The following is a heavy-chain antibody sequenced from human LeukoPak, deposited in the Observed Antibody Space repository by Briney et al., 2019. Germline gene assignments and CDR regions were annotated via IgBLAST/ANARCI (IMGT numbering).Heavy chain of an antibody. D-gene: IGHD3-3*01. J-gene: IGHJ4*02. CDR2: INHSGST. Sequence: SETLSLTCAVYGGSFSGYYWSWIRQPPGKGLEWIGEINHSGSTNYSPSLKSRVTISVDTSKNQFSLKLSSVTAADTAVYYCARVLTIFGVVIQYYFDYWGQGTLVTVSS. CDR3: ARVLTIFGVVIQYYFDY. V-gene: IGHV4-34*01. CDR1: GGSFSGYY.